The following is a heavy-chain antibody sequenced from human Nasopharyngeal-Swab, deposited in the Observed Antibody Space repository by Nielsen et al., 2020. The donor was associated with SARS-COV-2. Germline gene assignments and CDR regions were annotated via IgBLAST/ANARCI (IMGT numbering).Heavy chain of an antibody. CDR3: ARDPYYDFWSGYYTGGFDP. CDR2: ISSSSSTI. J-gene: IGHJ5*02. Sequence: GGSLRLSCAASGFTFSSYEMNWVRQAPGKGLEWVSYISSSSSTIYYADSVKGRFTISRDNAKNSLYLQMNSLRDEDTAVYYCARDPYYDFWSGYYTGGFDPWGQGTLVTVSS. D-gene: IGHD3-3*01. V-gene: IGHV3-48*02. CDR1: GFTFSSYE.